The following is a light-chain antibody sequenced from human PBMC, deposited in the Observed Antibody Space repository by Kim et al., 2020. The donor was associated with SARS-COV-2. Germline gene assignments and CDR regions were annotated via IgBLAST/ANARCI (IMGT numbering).Light chain of an antibody. J-gene: IGLJ7*01. V-gene: IGLV3-1*01. CDR2: QNY. CDR3: QAWDRTTVV. Sequence: VSPGQTASITCFAEKVDDRYVSWYQQKAGQSPVLVAYQNYKRPSGIPERFSGSSSGNTATLTISETQSMDEADYYCQAWDRTTVVFGGGTQLTVL. CDR1: KVDDRY.